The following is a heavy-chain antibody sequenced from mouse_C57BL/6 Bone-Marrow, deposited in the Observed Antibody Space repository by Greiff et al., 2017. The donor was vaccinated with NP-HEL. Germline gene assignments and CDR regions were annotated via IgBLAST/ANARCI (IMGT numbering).Heavy chain of an antibody. CDR2: IYPRSGNT. CDR1: GYTFTSYG. V-gene: IGHV1-81*01. CDR3: ARGYYDYTYAMDY. D-gene: IGHD2-4*01. Sequence: VMLVESGAELARPGASVKLSCKASGYTFTSYGISWVKQRTGQGLEWIGEIYPRSGNTYYNEKFKGKATLTADKSSSTAYMELRSLTSEDSAVYFCARGYYDYTYAMDYWGQGTSVTVSS. J-gene: IGHJ4*01.